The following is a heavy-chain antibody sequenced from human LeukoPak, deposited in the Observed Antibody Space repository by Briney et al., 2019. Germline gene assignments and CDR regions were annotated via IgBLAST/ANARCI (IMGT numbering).Heavy chain of an antibody. CDR3: ARDHGSQDSGAWYVFDY. CDR2: INHLGHT. CDR1: GFTVSSNY. V-gene: IGHV3-53*01. D-gene: IGHD6-19*01. J-gene: IGHJ4*02. Sequence: TGGSLRLSCAASGFTVSSNYMSWVRQAPGKGLEWVSGINHLGHTFYADSVKGRLTISRDNSQNTLFLQMNSLRADDTAEYFCARDHGSQDSGAWYVFDYWGRGTLVTVSS.